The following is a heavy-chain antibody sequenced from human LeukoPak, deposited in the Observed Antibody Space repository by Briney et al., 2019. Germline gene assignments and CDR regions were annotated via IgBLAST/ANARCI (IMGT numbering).Heavy chain of an antibody. D-gene: IGHD3-10*01. CDR1: GGSISSSNW. J-gene: IGHJ4*02. Sequence: SGTLSLTCAVSGGSISSSNWWSWVRQPPGKGLEWIGEIYHSGSTNYNPSLKSRVPISVDKSKNQFSLKLSSVTAADTAVYYCARELRYYYGSGSYSDFDYWGQGTLVTVSS. V-gene: IGHV4-4*02. CDR2: IYHSGST. CDR3: ARELRYYYGSGSYSDFDY.